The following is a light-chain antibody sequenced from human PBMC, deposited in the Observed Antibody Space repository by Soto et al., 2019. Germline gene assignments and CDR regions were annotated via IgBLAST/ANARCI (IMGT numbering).Light chain of an antibody. CDR3: QRYVSSPA. CDR1: QSVSSNL. CDR2: GAS. Sequence: ELVLTQSPGTLSLSPGERTTRXXRASQSVSSNLLDWYQQKHGQAXXHRIDGASSRGTGIPDRFSCGGSGTDFTLTISRLEPEDFAVYYCQRYVSSPAFGQGTKV. J-gene: IGKJ1*01. V-gene: IGKV3-20*01.